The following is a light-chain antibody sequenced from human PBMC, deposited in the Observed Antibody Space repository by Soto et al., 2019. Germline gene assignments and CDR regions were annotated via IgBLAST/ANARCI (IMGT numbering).Light chain of an antibody. CDR3: HQYNRYPWT. Sequence: DIQMTQSPSTLSASIGDRVPITCRASETVNSWLAWYQQKPGKAPELLIYEASNLQSGVPSRFSGSRSGTELTISISDLQPEDFATYYCHQYNRYPWTFGQGTKVDI. CDR1: ETVNSW. J-gene: IGKJ1*01. V-gene: IGKV1-5*03. CDR2: EAS.